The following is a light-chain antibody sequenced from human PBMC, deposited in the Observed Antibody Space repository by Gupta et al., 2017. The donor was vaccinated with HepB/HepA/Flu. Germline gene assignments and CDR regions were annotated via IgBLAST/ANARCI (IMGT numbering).Light chain of an antibody. Sequence: EIVLTQSPATLSLSPGERATLSCRASQSVSRYLAWYQQKPGQAPRLLIYEASNRAAGIPGRFSGSGSGTDFTLTISSLEPEDFAVYYCQQRNICPLTFGGGTKLEIK. V-gene: IGKV3-11*01. CDR1: QSVSRY. CDR2: EAS. J-gene: IGKJ4*01. CDR3: QQRNICPLT.